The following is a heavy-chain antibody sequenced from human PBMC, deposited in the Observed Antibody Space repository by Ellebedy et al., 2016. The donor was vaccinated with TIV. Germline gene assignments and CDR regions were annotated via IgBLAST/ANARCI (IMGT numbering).Heavy chain of an antibody. J-gene: IGHJ4*02. CDR2: ISYDGKNK. CDR3: ARDPLYYYGTGDYLDY. D-gene: IGHD3-10*01. CDR1: GFTFTSYS. V-gene: IGHV3-30*04. Sequence: GESLKISCAASGFTFTSYSIHWVRQAPGKGLEWLAVISYDGKNKFFAGSVRGRFTISRDNFQNTVTLQMNSLRPEDTATYYCARDPLYYYGTGDYLDYWGQGSLVTVSS.